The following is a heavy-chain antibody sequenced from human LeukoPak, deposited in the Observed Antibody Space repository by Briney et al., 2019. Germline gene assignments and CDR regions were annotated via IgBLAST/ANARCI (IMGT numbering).Heavy chain of an antibody. CDR2: INSDGSIP. J-gene: IGHJ4*02. D-gene: IGHD3-22*01. CDR3: VRADSSGYYTY. V-gene: IGHV3-74*01. CDR1: GFTFSSYW. Sequence: GGSLRLSCVASGFTFSSYWMHWVRQAPGKGLVWVSRINSDGSIPNYADSVKGRFTISRDNAKNTLYLQMNSLRVDDTAVYYCVRADSSGYYTYWGQGTLVTVSS.